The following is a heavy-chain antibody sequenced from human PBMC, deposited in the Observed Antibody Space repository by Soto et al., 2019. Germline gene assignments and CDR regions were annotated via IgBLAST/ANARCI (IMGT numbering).Heavy chain of an antibody. V-gene: IGHV3-23*01. CDR2: ISGSGSGT. Sequence: EVQLLESGGGLVQPGGSLRLSCAASGFTFSSYAMSWVRQAPGKGLEWVSSISGSGSGTYYADSVEGRFTISRDNSKNTLYLQVNSLRAEDTAVYYCAKDTYYESSGYSNWGQGTLVTVSS. CDR1: GFTFSSYA. D-gene: IGHD3-22*01. J-gene: IGHJ4*02. CDR3: AKDTYYESSGYSN.